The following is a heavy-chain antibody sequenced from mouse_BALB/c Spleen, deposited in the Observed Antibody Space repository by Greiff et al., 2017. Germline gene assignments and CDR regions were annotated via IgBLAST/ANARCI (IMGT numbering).Heavy chain of an antibody. CDR1: GYTFTSYW. CDR2: IYPGDGDT. V-gene: IGHV1-80*01. CDR3: ARSYDGYYPYYFDY. J-gene: IGHJ2*01. Sequence: VQVVESGAELAKPGASVKMSCKASGYTFTSYWMNWVKQRPGQGLEWIGQIYPGDGDTNYNGKFKGKATLTADKSSSTAYMQLSSLTSEDSAVYFCARSYDGYYPYYFDYWGQGTTLTVSS. D-gene: IGHD2-3*01.